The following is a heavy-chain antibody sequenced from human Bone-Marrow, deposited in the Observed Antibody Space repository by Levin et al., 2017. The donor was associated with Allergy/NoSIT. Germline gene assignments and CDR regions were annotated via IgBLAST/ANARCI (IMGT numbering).Heavy chain of an antibody. Sequence: SETLSLTCAVSGGSISSGGYSWSWIRQPPGKGLEWIGYIYHSGSTYYNPSLKSRVTISVDRSKNQFSLKLSSVTAADTAVYYCARFLGAGLDAFDIWGQGTMVTVSS. V-gene: IGHV4-30-2*01. CDR2: IYHSGST. CDR3: ARFLGAGLDAFDI. D-gene: IGHD1-26*01. J-gene: IGHJ3*02. CDR1: GGSISSGGYS.